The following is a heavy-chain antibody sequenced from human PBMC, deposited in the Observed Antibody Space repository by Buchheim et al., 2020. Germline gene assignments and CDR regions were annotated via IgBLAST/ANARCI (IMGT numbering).Heavy chain of an antibody. Sequence: EVQLVESGGGLVQPGGSLRLSCAASGFIFSTYAMSWVRQAPGKGLEWVSSIRDSGGKTYCADSVKGRFTIFRDNSKNTLYLQMNSLRAEDTAVYYCAKDPSLSGTYFDYWGQGTL. J-gene: IGHJ4*02. V-gene: IGHV3-23*04. D-gene: IGHD1-26*01. CDR1: GFIFSTYA. CDR3: AKDPSLSGTYFDY. CDR2: IRDSGGKT.